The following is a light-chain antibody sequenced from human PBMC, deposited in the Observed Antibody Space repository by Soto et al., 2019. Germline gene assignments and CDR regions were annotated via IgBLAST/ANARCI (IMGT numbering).Light chain of an antibody. Sequence: EIVLTQSPATLSLSPGERATLSCRASQSVSSYLAWYQQKPGQAPRLLIYDASNRATGIPARFSGSGSGTDFTLTISSLETEDFAVYYCQQRTNWPLTFGGGTKWIS. CDR3: QQRTNWPLT. V-gene: IGKV3-11*01. J-gene: IGKJ4*01. CDR1: QSVSSY. CDR2: DAS.